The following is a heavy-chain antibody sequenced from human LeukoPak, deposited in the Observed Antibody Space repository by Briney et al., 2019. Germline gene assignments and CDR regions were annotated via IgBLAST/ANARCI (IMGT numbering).Heavy chain of an antibody. CDR1: GYTFTSYG. V-gene: IGHV1-18*01. CDR2: ISAYNGNT. D-gene: IGHD3-10*01. CDR3: ARDARYYYGWGSVY. J-gene: IGHJ4*02. Sequence: GASVKVSCQASGYTFTSYGISWVRQAPGQGLEWMGWISAYNGNTNYAQKLQARVTMTTDTSTSTAYMELRSLRSDDAAVYYCARDARYYYGWGSVYWGQGTLVTVSS.